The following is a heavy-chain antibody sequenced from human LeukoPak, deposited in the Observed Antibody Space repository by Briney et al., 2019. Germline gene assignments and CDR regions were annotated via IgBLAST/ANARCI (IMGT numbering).Heavy chain of an antibody. D-gene: IGHD6-19*01. CDR2: INPSGGST. CDR3: ASEAVAGTTGLDY. Sequence: ASVKASCKASGYTFTSYYMHWVRQAPGQGLEWMGIINPSGGSTSYAQKFQGRVTMTRDTSTSTVYMELSSLRSEDTAVYYCASEAVAGTTGLDYWGQGTLVTVSS. J-gene: IGHJ4*02. CDR1: GYTFTSYY. V-gene: IGHV1-46*01.